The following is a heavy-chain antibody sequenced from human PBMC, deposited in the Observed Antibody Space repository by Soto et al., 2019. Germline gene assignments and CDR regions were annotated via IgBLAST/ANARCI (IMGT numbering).Heavy chain of an antibody. CDR3: AKSPDYYDSSGYYPTVFDY. D-gene: IGHD3-22*01. V-gene: IGHV3-23*01. J-gene: IGHJ4*02. CDR1: GFTFSSYA. Sequence: EVQLLESGGGLVQPGGSLRLSCAASGFTFSSYAMSWVRQAPGKGLEWVSAISGSGGSTYYADSVKGRFTISRDNSKNTLNLQMNSLRAEDTAVYYCAKSPDYYDSSGYYPTVFDYGGQGTLVTVSS. CDR2: ISGSGGST.